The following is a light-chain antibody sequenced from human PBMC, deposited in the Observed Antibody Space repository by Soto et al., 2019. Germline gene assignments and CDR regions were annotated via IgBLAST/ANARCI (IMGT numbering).Light chain of an antibody. Sequence: EVVMTQSPATLSVSPGEGATLSCRASQSIGSLLAWYQQRPGQAPRLHIYRASTRATGVPARFSGSGSGTEFTLTIYSLQSEDLAVYYCQQYNNWPITFGGGTKVEIK. CDR2: RAS. CDR3: QQYNNWPIT. CDR1: QSIGSL. J-gene: IGKJ4*01. V-gene: IGKV3-15*01.